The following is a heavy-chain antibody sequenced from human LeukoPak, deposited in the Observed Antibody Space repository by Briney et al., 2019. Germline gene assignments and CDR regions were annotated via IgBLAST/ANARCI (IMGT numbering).Heavy chain of an antibody. CDR1: GGSISSGSYY. J-gene: IGHJ6*03. D-gene: IGHD4-11*01. Sequence: SETLSLTCTVSGGSISSGSYYWSWIRQPAGKGLEWIGRIYTSGSTNYNPSLKSRVTISVDTSKNQFSLKLSSVTAADTAVYYCARESPSNPPDYYYYYMDVWGKGTTVTVSS. CDR2: IYTSGST. CDR3: ARESPSNPPDYYYYYMDV. V-gene: IGHV4-61*02.